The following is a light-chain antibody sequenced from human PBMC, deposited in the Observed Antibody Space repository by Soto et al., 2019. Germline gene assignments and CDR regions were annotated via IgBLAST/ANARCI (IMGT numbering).Light chain of an antibody. V-gene: IGKV3-20*01. J-gene: IGKJ1*01. CDR1: QSVSSSF. CDR3: QQYDNSRRT. Sequence: EIVLTQSPGTLSLSPGERATLSCRASQSVSSSFLAWYQQKPGQAPRLLIYGASSRATGIPDRFSGSRSGTDFTITISRLEPEDFGVYYCQQYDNSRRTFGQGTKVEIK. CDR2: GAS.